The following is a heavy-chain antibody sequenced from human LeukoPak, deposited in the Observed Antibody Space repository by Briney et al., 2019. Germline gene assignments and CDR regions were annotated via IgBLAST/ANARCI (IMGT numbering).Heavy chain of an antibody. CDR2: IHHSGNA. CDR1: GDSISSGNYH. Sequence: PSETLSLTCTVSGDSISSGNYHWAWIRQPPGKGLECIGSIHHSGNAYYNSSLESRVTISVDMSKNQFSLKLSSVTAADTAVYYCASDYYDILTGYFLPLDYWGQGTLVTVSS. J-gene: IGHJ4*02. D-gene: IGHD3-9*01. V-gene: IGHV4-39*07. CDR3: ASDYYDILTGYFLPLDY.